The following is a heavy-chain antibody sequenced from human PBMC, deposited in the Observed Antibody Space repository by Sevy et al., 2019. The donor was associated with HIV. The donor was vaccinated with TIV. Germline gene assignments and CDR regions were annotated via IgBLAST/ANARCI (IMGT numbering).Heavy chain of an antibody. Sequence: ASVKVSCKASGYIVTDYYFHWLRQAPGQGPEWVGWISPNNGDTGSAQKFQGRITISRDTSTSTAYMDLTRLTSDDTAVYYCARELVKGFDFWGQGTLVTVSS. CDR3: ARELVKGFDF. V-gene: IGHV1-2*02. CDR1: GYIVTDYY. CDR2: ISPNNGDT. D-gene: IGHD3-3*02. J-gene: IGHJ4*02.